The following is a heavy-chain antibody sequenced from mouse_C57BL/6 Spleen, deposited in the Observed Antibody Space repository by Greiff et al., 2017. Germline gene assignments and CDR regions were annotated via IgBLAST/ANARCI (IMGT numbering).Heavy chain of an antibody. CDR2: IDPSDSYT. CDR3: ARSDYWSSLPPWFAY. Sequence: VQLQQPGAELVMPGASVKLSCKASGYTFTSYWMNWVKQRPGQGLEWIGEIDPSDSYTNYNQQFKGKSTLTVDKSSSTSYMQLSSLTSEDSAVYTCARSDYWSSLPPWFAYWGQGTLVTVSA. V-gene: IGHV1-69*01. J-gene: IGHJ3*01. CDR1: GYTFTSYW. D-gene: IGHD1-1*01.